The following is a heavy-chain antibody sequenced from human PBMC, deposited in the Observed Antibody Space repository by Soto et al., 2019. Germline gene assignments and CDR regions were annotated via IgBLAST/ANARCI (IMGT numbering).Heavy chain of an antibody. Sequence: PGGSLRLSCAASGFTFSSYAMHWVRQAPGKGLEWVAVISYDGSNKYYADSVKGRFTISRDNSKNTLYLQMNSLRAEDTAVYYCACSGYYHYFDYWGQGTLVTVSS. J-gene: IGHJ4*02. V-gene: IGHV3-30-3*01. CDR1: GFTFSSYA. CDR3: ACSGYYHYFDY. D-gene: IGHD3-22*01. CDR2: ISYDGSNK.